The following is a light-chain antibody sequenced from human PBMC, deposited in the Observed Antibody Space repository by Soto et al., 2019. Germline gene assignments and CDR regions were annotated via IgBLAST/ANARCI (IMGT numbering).Light chain of an antibody. CDR1: SSDVGSYDH. V-gene: IGLV2-14*01. J-gene: IGLJ1*01. CDR2: EVS. Sequence: QSVLTQPASVSGSPGQSITISCSGTSSDVGSYDHVAWYQQFPGKTPKLMIYEVSNRPSGVSSRFSGSKSGNTASLTISGLQAEDDSYYYCISYTGSSSPSLLGTGLSVTV. CDR3: ISYTGSSSPSL.